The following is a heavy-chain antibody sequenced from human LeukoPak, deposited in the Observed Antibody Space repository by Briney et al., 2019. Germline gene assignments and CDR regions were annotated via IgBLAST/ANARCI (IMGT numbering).Heavy chain of an antibody. V-gene: IGHV3-30*18. CDR2: ISYDGGNK. J-gene: IGHJ4*02. D-gene: IGHD2-15*01. CDR3: AKARSRYCSGGSCSGAGY. CDR1: GFTFSSYG. Sequence: GGSLRLSCAASGFTFSSYGMHWVRQAPGKGLEWVAVISYDGGNKYYADSVKGRFTISRDNSKNTLYLQMNSLRAEDTAVYYCAKARSRYCSGGSCSGAGYWGQGTLVTVSS.